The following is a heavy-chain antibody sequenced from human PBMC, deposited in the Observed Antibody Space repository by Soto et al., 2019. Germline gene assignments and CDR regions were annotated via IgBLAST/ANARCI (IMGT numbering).Heavy chain of an antibody. Sequence: EVQLVESGGGLVQPGGSLRLSCAASGFTFSSYSMNWVRQAPGKGLEWVSYISSSSSTIYYADSVKGRFTISRDNAKNSLYLQMNSLRAEDTAVYYCARAPVNTYWYFDLWGRGTLVTVSS. CDR2: ISSSSSTI. D-gene: IGHD4-17*01. J-gene: IGHJ2*01. CDR3: ARAPVNTYWYFDL. V-gene: IGHV3-48*01. CDR1: GFTFSSYS.